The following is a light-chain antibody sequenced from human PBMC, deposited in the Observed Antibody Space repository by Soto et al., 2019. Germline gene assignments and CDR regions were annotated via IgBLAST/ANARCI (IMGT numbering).Light chain of an antibody. CDR3: QQYGSSIT. CDR1: QSVSSSY. J-gene: IGKJ5*01. CDR2: GTS. V-gene: IGKV3-20*01. Sequence: ETVLTQSPATLSLSPGERATLSCRASQSVSSSYLAWYQHKPGQAPRLLIYGTSSRATGIPDRFSGSGSGTDFTLTISRLEPEDFAVYYCQQYGSSITFGQGTRLEIK.